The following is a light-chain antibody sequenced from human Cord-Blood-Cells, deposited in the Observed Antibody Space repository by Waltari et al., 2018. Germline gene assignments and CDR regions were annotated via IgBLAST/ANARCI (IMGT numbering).Light chain of an antibody. CDR2: RNN. CDR3: AAWDDSLSGYV. CDR1: SSNIGSNY. V-gene: IGLV1-47*01. Sequence: QSVPTQPPSASGTPGQRVTISCSGISSNIGSNYVSWYQQLPGTAPKLLIYRNNQRPSGVPDRFSGSKSGTSASLAISGLRSEDEADYYCAAWDDSLSGYVFGTGTKVTVI. J-gene: IGLJ1*01.